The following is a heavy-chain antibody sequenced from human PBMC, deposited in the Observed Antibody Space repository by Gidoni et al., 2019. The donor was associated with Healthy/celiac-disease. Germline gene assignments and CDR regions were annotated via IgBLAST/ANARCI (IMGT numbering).Heavy chain of an antibody. J-gene: IGHJ4*02. D-gene: IGHD3-22*01. CDR1: GGSLRRGDSY. CDR3: AREMSYYDSSGSEGY. CDR2: IYYSGST. Sequence: QVQLQESGPGLVKPSQTLSLTCTFSGGSLRRGDSYWSWIRQPPGKGLEWIGYIYYSGSTYYNPSLKSRVTISVDTSKNQFSLKLSSVTAADTAVYYCAREMSYYDSSGSEGYWGQGTLVTVSS. V-gene: IGHV4-30-4*01.